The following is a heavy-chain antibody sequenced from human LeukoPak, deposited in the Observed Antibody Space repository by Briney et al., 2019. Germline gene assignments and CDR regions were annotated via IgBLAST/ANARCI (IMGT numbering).Heavy chain of an antibody. Sequence: SETLSLTCAVYGGSFSGYYWSWIRHPPGKGLEWIGSINHSGSTNYNPSLKSRVTISVDTSKNQCSLKLSSVTAADTAVYYCARVGNIVVVPAAGEWYNWFDPWGQGTLVTVSS. CDR3: ARVGNIVVVPAAGEWYNWFDP. D-gene: IGHD2-2*01. V-gene: IGHV4-34*01. CDR2: INHSGST. CDR1: GGSFSGYY. J-gene: IGHJ5*02.